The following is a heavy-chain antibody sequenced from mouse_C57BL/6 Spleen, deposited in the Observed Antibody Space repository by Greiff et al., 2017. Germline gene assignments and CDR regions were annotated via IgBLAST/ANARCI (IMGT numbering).Heavy chain of an antibody. V-gene: IGHV1-82*01. CDR3: AAAHGNHDWYFDV. D-gene: IGHD2-1*01. CDR2: IYPGDGDT. CDR1: GYAFSSSW. Sequence: VKLVESGPELVKPGASVKISCKASGYAFSSSWMNWVKQRPGKGLEWIGRIYPGDGDTNYNGKFKGKATLTADKSSSTAYMQLSSLTSEDSAVYFCAAAHGNHDWYFDVWGTGTTVTVSS. J-gene: IGHJ1*03.